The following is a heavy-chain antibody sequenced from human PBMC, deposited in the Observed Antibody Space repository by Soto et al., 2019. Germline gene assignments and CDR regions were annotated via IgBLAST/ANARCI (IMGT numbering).Heavy chain of an antibody. V-gene: IGHV3-30*18. CDR1: GFTFSDYD. J-gene: IGHJ4*02. D-gene: IGHD6-19*01. CDR2: VSHDGRNT. CDR3: AKGGRQGLGTSDYNY. Sequence: VQLVESGGGVVQPGRSLRLSCAASGFTFSDYDMHWVRQAPGKGLAWVAVVSHDGRNTHYADSVKPRLTVSRDSSKNTVSLEMTSLGGEDTAVYYFAKGGRQGLGTSDYNYWGQGALVTVSS.